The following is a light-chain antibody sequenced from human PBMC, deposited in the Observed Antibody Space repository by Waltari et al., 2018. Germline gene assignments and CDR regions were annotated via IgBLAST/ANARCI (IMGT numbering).Light chain of an antibody. CDR3: QKYNSLPAT. CDR1: QSVDKY. CDR2: HTS. V-gene: IGKV3-20*01. J-gene: IGKJ1*01. Sequence: EIVLTKSPGTLSLSPGERATLSCRASQSVDKYLAWYQQKPGQAPRLLIYHTSTRATGIPDRYSGSGFGTDFSLTSSRLEPEDFAVYYCQKYNSLPATFGQGTKVEVK.